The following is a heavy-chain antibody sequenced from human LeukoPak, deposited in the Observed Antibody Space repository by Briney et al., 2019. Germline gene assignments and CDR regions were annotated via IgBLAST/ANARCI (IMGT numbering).Heavy chain of an antibody. CDR2: IIPIFGTA. J-gene: IGHJ6*04. D-gene: IGHD3-10*01. Sequence: SVKVSCKASGGTFSSYAISWVRQAPGQGLEWMGGIIPIFGTANYAQKFQGRVTITADESTSTAYMELSSLRSEDTAVCYCARDEAYYYGSGSYWYGMDVWGKGTTVTVSS. CDR3: ARDEAYYYGSGSYWYGMDV. V-gene: IGHV1-69*13. CDR1: GGTFSSYA.